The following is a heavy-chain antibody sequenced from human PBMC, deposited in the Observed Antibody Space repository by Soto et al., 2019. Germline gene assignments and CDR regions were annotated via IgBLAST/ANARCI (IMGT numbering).Heavy chain of an antibody. CDR3: ARSLPYGSGSPTQHYGMDV. J-gene: IGHJ6*02. V-gene: IGHV4-59*01. CDR1: GGSIRNYY. D-gene: IGHD3-10*01. Sequence: QVQLQESGPGLVKPSETLSLTCTVSGGSIRNYYWSWIRQPPGKGLEWIGYVYYSGSTNYNPSLRTRVPLAVDASQNQFSLRLSSVTAADTAVYFCARSLPYGSGSPTQHYGMDVWGQGTTVTVSS. CDR2: VYYSGST.